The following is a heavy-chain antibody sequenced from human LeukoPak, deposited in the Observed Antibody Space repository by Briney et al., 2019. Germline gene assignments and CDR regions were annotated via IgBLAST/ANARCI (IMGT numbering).Heavy chain of an antibody. V-gene: IGHV3-30*04. Sequence: TGGSLRLSCAASGFTFSSYAMHWVRQAPGKGLEWVAVISYDGSNKYYADSVKGRFTISRDNSKNTLYLQMNSLRAEDTAVYYCARDRSGHYYYYYYMDVWGKGTTVTVSS. CDR3: ARDRSGHYYYYYYMDV. J-gene: IGHJ6*03. CDR1: GFTFSSYA. CDR2: ISYDGSNK.